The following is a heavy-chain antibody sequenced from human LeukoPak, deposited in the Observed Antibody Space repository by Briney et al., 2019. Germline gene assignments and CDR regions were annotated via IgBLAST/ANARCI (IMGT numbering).Heavy chain of an antibody. V-gene: IGHV4-59*01. CDR1: GGSISNYY. CDR3: ARFGGPHAFDI. D-gene: IGHD3-3*01. CDR2: INYSGST. Sequence: SETLSLTCTVSGGSISNYYWSWIRQPPGKGLEWIAYINYSGSTNYNPSLKSRVTISVDTSKNHFSLTLSSVTAADTAVYYCARFGGPHAFDIWGQGTMVTVSS. J-gene: IGHJ3*02.